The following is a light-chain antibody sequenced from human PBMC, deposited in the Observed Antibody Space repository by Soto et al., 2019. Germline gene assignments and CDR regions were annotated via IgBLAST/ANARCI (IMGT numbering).Light chain of an antibody. CDR1: STDVGEYNY. Sequence: QSALTQPASSSGSPGQSVTIPCAGTSTDVGEYNYVSWYQQHPGKVPKLIIFEVNKRPSGVPDRFSGSKSGDTASLTVSGLQAEDEADYYCSSFVGATVIFGGGTKVTVL. V-gene: IGLV2-8*01. J-gene: IGLJ2*01. CDR3: SSFVGATVI. CDR2: EVN.